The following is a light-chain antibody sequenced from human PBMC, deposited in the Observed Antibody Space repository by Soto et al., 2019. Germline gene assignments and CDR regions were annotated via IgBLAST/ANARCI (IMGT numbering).Light chain of an antibody. V-gene: IGKV4-1*01. CDR3: QQRSNWPSLT. CDR1: QSVLYSSNNKNY. CDR2: WAS. J-gene: IGKJ4*01. Sequence: DIVMTQSPDSLAVSLGERATINCKSSQSVLYSSNNKNYLVWYQQKPGQPPKLLIYWASTRESGVPDRFSGSGSETDFTLTISSLEPEDSAVYYCQQRSNWPSLTFGGGTKVDI.